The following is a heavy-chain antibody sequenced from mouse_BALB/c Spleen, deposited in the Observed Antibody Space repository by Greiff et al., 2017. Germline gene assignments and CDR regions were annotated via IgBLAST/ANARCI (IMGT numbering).Heavy chain of an antibody. CDR1: GYAFTNYL. CDR3: ARDDSSGYVDWFAY. D-gene: IGHD3-2*01. Sequence: VQLQQSGAELVRPGTSVKVSCKASGYAFTNYLIEWVKQRPGQGLEWIGVINPGSGGTNYNEKFKGKATLTADKSSSTAYMQLSSLTSDDSAVYFCARDDSSGYVDWFAYWGQGTLVTVSA. CDR2: INPGSGGT. V-gene: IGHV1-54*01. J-gene: IGHJ3*01.